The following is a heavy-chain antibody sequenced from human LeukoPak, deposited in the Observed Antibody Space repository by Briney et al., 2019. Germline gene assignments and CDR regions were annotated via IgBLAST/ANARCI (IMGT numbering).Heavy chain of an antibody. Sequence: PGGSLRLSCAASGFTLSRYGMHWVRQAPGKGLEWVANIKPDGSDKYYVDSMEGRFTISRDNAKNSLYLQMNSLRAEDTAVYYCARGLFAGGWYPDYFDYWGQGTLVTVSS. CDR1: GFTLSRYG. V-gene: IGHV3-7*03. J-gene: IGHJ4*02. D-gene: IGHD6-19*01. CDR2: IKPDGSDK. CDR3: ARGLFAGGWYPDYFDY.